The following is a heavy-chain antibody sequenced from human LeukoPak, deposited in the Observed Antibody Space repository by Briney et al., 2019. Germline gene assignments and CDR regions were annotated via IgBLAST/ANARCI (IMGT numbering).Heavy chain of an antibody. CDR1: DDSITMYY. Sequence: KPSETLSLTCSVSDDSITMYYWTWIRQPPGKGLEWIGYVDHTGSTNFNPSLNGRVSISRDTTNNLFSLRLRSVTAADTAVYYCASVTRDSSSWYLPESYYYYYMDVWGKGTTVTVSS. J-gene: IGHJ6*03. D-gene: IGHD6-13*01. V-gene: IGHV4-59*01. CDR3: ASVTRDSSSWYLPESYYYYYMDV. CDR2: VDHTGST.